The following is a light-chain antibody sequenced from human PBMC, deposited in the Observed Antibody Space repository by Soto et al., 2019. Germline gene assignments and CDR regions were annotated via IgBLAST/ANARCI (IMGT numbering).Light chain of an antibody. CDR1: QSVTSN. CDR3: QQYNNWPPT. Sequence: VVTNSAATVSVNKGERATRSYRASQSVTSNLAWYQQQPGHAPRLLIHRPSTRATGIPARFSGSGSGTEFTLTISSLQSEDFAAYCCQQYNNWPPTFGEGAKVDI. CDR2: RPS. J-gene: IGKJ1*01. V-gene: IGKV3-15*01.